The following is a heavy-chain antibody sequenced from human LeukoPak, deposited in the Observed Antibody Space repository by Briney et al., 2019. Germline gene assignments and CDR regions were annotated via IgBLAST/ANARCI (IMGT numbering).Heavy chain of an antibody. J-gene: IGHJ4*02. CDR1: GFTFSDYY. CDR3: AKDGMYSSSSSYYFDY. D-gene: IGHD6-6*01. CDR2: ISSSGGTT. V-gene: IGHV3-11*01. Sequence: GGSLRLSCAASGFTFSDYYMSWIRQAPGKGLEWVSYISSSGGTTYYADSVKGRFTISRDISKNTLYLQMNSLSAEDTAVYYCAKDGMYSSSSSYYFDYWGQGTLVTVSS.